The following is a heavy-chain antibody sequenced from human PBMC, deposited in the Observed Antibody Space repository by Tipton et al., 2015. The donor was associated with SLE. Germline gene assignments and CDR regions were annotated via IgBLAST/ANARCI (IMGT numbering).Heavy chain of an antibody. CDR3: ARVSWGVELNYYYMDV. V-gene: IGHV4-39*07. CDR2: INRSGST. D-gene: IGHD1-7*01. Sequence: GLVKPSETLSLTCTVSGGSISSSSYYWGWIRQPPGKGLEWIGEINRSGSTNYNPSLKSRVTISVDTSKNQFSLKLSSVTAADTAVYYCARVSWGVELNYYYMDVWGKGTTVTVSS. J-gene: IGHJ6*03. CDR1: GGSISSSSYY.